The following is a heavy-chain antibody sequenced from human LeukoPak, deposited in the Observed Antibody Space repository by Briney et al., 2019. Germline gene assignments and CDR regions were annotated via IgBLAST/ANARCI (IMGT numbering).Heavy chain of an antibody. Sequence: PGGSLILSCAASGFTVSSNYMNWVRQAPGKGLEWVSLIYSGDITYYADSVKGRFTISRDNSKNTLYLQMHSLRAEDTAVYYCRGDSSYWGQGTLVTVSS. CDR3: RGDSSY. CDR2: IYSGDIT. J-gene: IGHJ4*02. V-gene: IGHV3-53*01. CDR1: GFTVSSNY. D-gene: IGHD2-21*01.